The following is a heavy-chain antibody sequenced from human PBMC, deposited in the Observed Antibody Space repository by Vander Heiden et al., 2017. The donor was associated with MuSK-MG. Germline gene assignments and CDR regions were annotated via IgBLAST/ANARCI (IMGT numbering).Heavy chain of an antibody. CDR1: GGYFSGYY. CDR3: ASRGKHCANGGGYGVDWFDP. CDR2: INHSGST. Sequence: QVRLQQWGAGLLKPSETLSLTCAVYGGYFSGYYWSWIRQPPGKGLEWIGEINHSGSTNYNPSIKRRVTIAVDTSKNQFALKRSSVTAAETAVYYCASRGKHCANGGGYGVDWFDPWGQGTLVTVSS. J-gene: IGHJ5*02. V-gene: IGHV4-34*01. D-gene: IGHD2-8*01.